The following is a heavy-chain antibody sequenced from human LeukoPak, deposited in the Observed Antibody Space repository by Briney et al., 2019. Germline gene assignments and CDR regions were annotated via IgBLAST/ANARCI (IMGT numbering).Heavy chain of an antibody. J-gene: IGHJ4*02. D-gene: IGHD2-15*01. CDR2: ITYSGST. CDR1: GGSITSNSYY. V-gene: IGHV4-39*07. CDR3: ARVNLVCSGGYCYYAAFDY. Sequence: SETLSLTCTVSGGSITSNSYYWGWIRQPPGKGLEWIGSITYSGSTYYNPSLKRRVNISVDTSKNQFSLKLNSVTAADTAVYYCARVNLVCSGGYCYYAAFDYWGQGTLVTVSS.